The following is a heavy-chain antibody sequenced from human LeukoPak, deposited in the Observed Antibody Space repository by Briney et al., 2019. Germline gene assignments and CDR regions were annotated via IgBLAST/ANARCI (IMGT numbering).Heavy chain of an antibody. CDR1: GFTFSSYA. Sequence: GGSLRLSCAASGFTFSSYAMSWVRQAPGKGLEWVSAISGSGGSTYYADSVKGWFTISRDNSKNTLYLQMNSLRAEDTAVYYCAKKVQQLVRYYYGMDVWGQGTTVTVSS. V-gene: IGHV3-23*01. J-gene: IGHJ6*02. D-gene: IGHD6-13*01. CDR2: ISGSGGST. CDR3: AKKVQQLVRYYYGMDV.